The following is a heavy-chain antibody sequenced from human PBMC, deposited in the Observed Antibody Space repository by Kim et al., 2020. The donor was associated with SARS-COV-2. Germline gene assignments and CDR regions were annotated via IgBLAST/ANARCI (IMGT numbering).Heavy chain of an antibody. V-gene: IGHV3-23*01. D-gene: IGHD1-26*01. CDR1: GFTFSSYA. J-gene: IGHJ1*01. CDR3: AKRASPIVGATGLFFQH. Sequence: GGSLRLSCAASGFTFSSYAMSWVRQAPGKGLEWVSAISGSGGSTYYADSVKGRFTISRDNSKNTLYLQMNSLRAEDTAVYYCAKRASPIVGATGLFFQHWGQGTLVTVSS. CDR2: ISGSGGST.